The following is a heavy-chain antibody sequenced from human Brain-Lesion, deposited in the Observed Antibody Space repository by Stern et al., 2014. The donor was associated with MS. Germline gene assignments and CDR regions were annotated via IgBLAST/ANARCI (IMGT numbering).Heavy chain of an antibody. CDR2: ISYDGSNK. CDR1: GFTFRSYD. V-gene: IGHV3-30*18. J-gene: IGHJ4*02. CDR3: AKNPGGFTID. Sequence: VQLLESWGGVVQPGRSRRLSCAASGFTFRSYDLHWVRQGPGKGLEWVASISYDGSNKYYADSVKGRFTISRDNSKNTLFLQMNSLRTEDTAVYYCAKNPGGFTIDWGQGTLVTVSS. D-gene: IGHD3-3*01.